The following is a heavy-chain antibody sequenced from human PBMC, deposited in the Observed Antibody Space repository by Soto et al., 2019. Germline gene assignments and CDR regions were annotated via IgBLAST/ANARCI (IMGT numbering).Heavy chain of an antibody. V-gene: IGHV1-69*13. CDR1: GGTFSSYA. J-gene: IGHJ4*02. CDR3: ARDTDVPFDY. Sequence: ASVKVSCKASGGTFSSYAISWVRQAPGQGLEWMGGIIPIFGTANYAQKFQGRVPITADESTSTAYMELSSLRSEDTAVYYCARDTDVPFDYWGQGTLVTVSS. D-gene: IGHD2-8*02. CDR2: IIPIFGTA.